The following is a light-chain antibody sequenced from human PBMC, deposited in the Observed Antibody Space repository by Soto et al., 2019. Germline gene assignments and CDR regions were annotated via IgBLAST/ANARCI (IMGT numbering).Light chain of an antibody. V-gene: IGKV1-39*01. CDR3: QQSYSPPPIT. J-gene: IGKJ5*01. Sequence: DIQMTQSPSSLSASVGDRVTITCRASQSIRSYLNWYQQKTGKAPKLLIYDAPSLQSGVPSRFSGSGFGTDFTLTISNLQPEDFATYYCQQSYSPPPITFGQGTRLEIK. CDR1: QSIRSY. CDR2: DAP.